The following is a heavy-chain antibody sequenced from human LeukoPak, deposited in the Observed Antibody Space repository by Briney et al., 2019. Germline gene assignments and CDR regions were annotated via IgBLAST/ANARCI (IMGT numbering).Heavy chain of an antibody. CDR3: ARGGWLHTYFDY. V-gene: IGHV4-4*07. J-gene: IGHJ4*02. Sequence: PSETLSLTCTVSGDSMNNYYWTWMRQPAGKGLEWIGRVYISGNTMYNPSLQSRVTMSLDTSKNQFSLKLSSVTAADTAVYFCARGGWLHTYFDYWGQGTLVSASS. CDR2: VYISGNT. CDR1: GDSMNNYY. D-gene: IGHD5-12*01.